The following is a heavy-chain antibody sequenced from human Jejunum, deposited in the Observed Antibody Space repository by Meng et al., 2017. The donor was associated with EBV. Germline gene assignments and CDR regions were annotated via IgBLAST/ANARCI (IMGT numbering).Heavy chain of an antibody. CDR2: IYYSGST. CDR1: GDLFDSRNW. J-gene: IGHJ4*02. Sequence: QVQLPVSGPGLVKPSGTLSLTVCVSGDLFDSRNWWSWVRQSPGRGLEWIGEIYYSGSTNYNPSLKSRVTTLVDRSVNHFSLHLSSVTAADTAVYYCVRGGDYCLVYWGQGTLVTVSS. CDR3: VRGGDYCLVY. D-gene: IGHD2-21*02. V-gene: IGHV4-4*02.